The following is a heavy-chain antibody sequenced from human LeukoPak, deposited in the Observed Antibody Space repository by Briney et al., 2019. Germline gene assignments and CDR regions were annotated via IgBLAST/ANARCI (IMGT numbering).Heavy chain of an antibody. CDR1: GGSFSGYY. Sequence: KASETLSLTCVVCGGSFSGYYWSWIRQPPGKGLEWIGEINHSGTTNYNPSLKSQVTISVDTSKNQFSLKLNSVTAADTAVYYCARAPYCGGDCSRASDVWGQGTLVTVSS. V-gene: IGHV4-34*01. CDR3: ARAPYCGGDCSRASDV. CDR2: INHSGTT. J-gene: IGHJ4*02. D-gene: IGHD2-21*02.